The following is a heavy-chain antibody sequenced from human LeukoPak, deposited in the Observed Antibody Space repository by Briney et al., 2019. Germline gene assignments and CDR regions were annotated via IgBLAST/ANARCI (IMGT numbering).Heavy chain of an antibody. CDR1: GFTVSSNY. J-gene: IGHJ4*02. Sequence: GGSLRLSCAASGFTVSSNYMSWVRQAPGKGLEWVSVIYSGGSTYYADSVKGRFTISRDNSKNTLYLQMNSVRAEDTAVYYCARGDYGDYPIGYWGQGTLVTVSS. CDR2: IYSGGST. D-gene: IGHD4-17*01. V-gene: IGHV3-66*02. CDR3: ARGDYGDYPIGY.